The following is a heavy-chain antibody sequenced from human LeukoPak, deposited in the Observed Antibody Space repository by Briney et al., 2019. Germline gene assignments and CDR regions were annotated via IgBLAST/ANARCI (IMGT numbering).Heavy chain of an antibody. V-gene: IGHV1-2*06. CDR2: INPNSGGT. Sequence: ASVKVSCKASGYTFTGYYMHWVRQAPGQGLEWMGRINPNSGGTNYAQKFQGRVTMTRDTSISTAYMELCRLRSDDTAVYYCATTTAMALNYYYYYMDVWGKGTTVTVSS. J-gene: IGHJ6*03. CDR3: ATTTAMALNYYYYYMDV. D-gene: IGHD5-18*01. CDR1: GYTFTGYY.